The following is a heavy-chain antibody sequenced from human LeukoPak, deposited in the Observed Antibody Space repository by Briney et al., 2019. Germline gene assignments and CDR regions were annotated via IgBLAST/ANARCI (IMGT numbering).Heavy chain of an antibody. V-gene: IGHV1-69*05. D-gene: IGHD6-13*01. CDR1: GGTFSSYA. Sequence: SVKVSCKASGGTFSSYAISWVRQAPGQGLEWMGGIIPIFGAANYAQKFQGRVTITTDESTSTAYMELSSLRSEDTAVYYCARDRWYSSSWYGPDAFDIWGQGTMVTVSS. CDR2: IIPIFGAA. J-gene: IGHJ3*02. CDR3: ARDRWYSSSWYGPDAFDI.